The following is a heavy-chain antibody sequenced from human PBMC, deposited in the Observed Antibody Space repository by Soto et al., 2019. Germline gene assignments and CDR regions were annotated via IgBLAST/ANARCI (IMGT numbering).Heavy chain of an antibody. CDR2: IFHSGST. CDR1: GGSVTSGDHY. CDR3: ARYYCSSTSCFLFDS. V-gene: IGHV4-30-4*01. Sequence: QVQLQESGPGLVKPSQTLSLTCTVSGGSVTSGDHYWSWFRQPPGKGLEWIGYIFHSGSTYFTPSLMSRRSISVDTSKNQFSLRLSSVTAADTAVYYCARYYCSSTSCFLFDSWGQGTLVTVSS. D-gene: IGHD2-2*01. J-gene: IGHJ4*02.